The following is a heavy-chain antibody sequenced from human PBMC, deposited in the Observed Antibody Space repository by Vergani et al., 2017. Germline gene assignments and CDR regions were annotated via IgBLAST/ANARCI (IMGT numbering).Heavy chain of an antibody. J-gene: IGHJ6*03. D-gene: IGHD6-13*01. CDR3: AKKQHPPEYYYYYMDV. CDR2: IYTSGST. CDR1: GGSISSYY. Sequence: QVQLQESGPGLVKPSETLSLTCTVSGGSISSYYWSWIRQPAGKGLEWIGRIYTSGSTNYNPSLKSRVTMSVDTSKNQFSLKLSSVTAADTAVYYCAKKQHPPEYYYYYMDVWGKGTTVTVSS. V-gene: IGHV4-4*07.